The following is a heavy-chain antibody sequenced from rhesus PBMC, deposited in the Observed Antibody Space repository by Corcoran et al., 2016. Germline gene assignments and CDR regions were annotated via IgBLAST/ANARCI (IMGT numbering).Heavy chain of an antibody. D-gene: IGHD3-9*01. Sequence: QVQLQESGPGLVKPSETLSLTCAVSGGSVSSSNWWSWIRQPPGKGLEWIGYISGSSGSPYYNPSLKRRVTISTDTSKNQCSLKLSSVTAADTAVYYCARAYEDDYGYYYTGTFDYWGQGVLVTVSS. CDR3: ARAYEDDYGYYYTGTFDY. V-gene: IGHV4-65*01. CDR1: GGSVSSSNW. CDR2: ISGSSGSP. J-gene: IGHJ4*01.